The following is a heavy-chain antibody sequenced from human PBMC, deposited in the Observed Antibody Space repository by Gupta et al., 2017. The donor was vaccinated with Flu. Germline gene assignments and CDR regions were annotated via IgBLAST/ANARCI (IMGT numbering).Heavy chain of an antibody. D-gene: IGHD6-6*01. CDR2: SSGSGSII. V-gene: IGHV3-48*03. J-gene: IGHJ4*02. Sequence: EVQLVESGGGLIHPGGSLRLSCAASGFTFSRYEMNWVRQAPGQGLDWVLYSSGSGSIIYYADSVKGRVTISRDNAKNSLSLQMNSLRAADTAVYYCARSPTIAARVFDYWGQGTLVTVSS. CDR1: GFTFSRYE. CDR3: ARSPTIAARVFDY.